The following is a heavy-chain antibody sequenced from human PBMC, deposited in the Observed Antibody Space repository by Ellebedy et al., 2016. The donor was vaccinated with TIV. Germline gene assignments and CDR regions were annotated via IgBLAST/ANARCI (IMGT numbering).Heavy chain of an antibody. J-gene: IGHJ4*02. D-gene: IGHD1-1*01. Sequence: MPSETLSLTCTVSGEPITYYYWSWIRQPPGKALEWIGHIYQSGSTKYNPSLESRVTISVDTSKNQFSLSLSSVTAADTAMYHCARLYSANWSPYYFDYWGQGLLVTVSS. CDR3: ARLYSANWSPYYFDY. CDR2: IYQSGST. V-gene: IGHV4-59*08. CDR1: GEPITYYY.